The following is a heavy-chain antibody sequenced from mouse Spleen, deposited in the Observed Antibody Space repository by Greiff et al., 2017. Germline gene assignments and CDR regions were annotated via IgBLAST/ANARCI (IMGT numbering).Heavy chain of an antibody. CDR1: GFSLPSYD. D-gene: IGHD2-10*02. CDR2: IWTGGGT. Sequence: VMLVESGPGLVAPSQSLSITCTVSGFSLPSYDISXIRQPPGKGLEWLGVIWTGGGTNYNSAFMSRLSISKDNSKSQVFLKMNSLQTDDTAIYYCVRGYGKDAMDYWGQGTSVTVSS. V-gene: IGHV2-9-2*01. CDR3: VRGYGKDAMDY. J-gene: IGHJ4*01.